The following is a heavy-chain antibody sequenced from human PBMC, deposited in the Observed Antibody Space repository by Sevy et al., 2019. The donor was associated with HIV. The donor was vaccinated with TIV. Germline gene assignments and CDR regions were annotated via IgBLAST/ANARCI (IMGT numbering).Heavy chain of an antibody. CDR1: GGSISSYY. Sequence: SETLSLTCTVSGGSISSYYWSWIRQPPGKGLEWIGYIYYSGSTNYNPSLKSRVTISVDTSKNQFSLKLSSVTAADTAGYYCAGGTMVRGVIIPNDYWGQGTLVTVSS. J-gene: IGHJ4*02. CDR3: AGGTMVRGVIIPNDY. D-gene: IGHD3-10*01. V-gene: IGHV4-59*01. CDR2: IYYSGST.